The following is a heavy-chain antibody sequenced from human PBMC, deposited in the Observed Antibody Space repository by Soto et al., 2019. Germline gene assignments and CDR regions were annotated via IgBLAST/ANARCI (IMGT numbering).Heavy chain of an antibody. CDR2: IYYSGST. J-gene: IGHJ4*02. D-gene: IGHD6-13*01. V-gene: IGHV4-31*03. Sequence: QVQLQESGPGLVKPSQTLSLTCTVSGGSISSGGYYWSWIRQHPGKGLEWIGYIYYSGSTYYNPSLKSRVTLSVDTSKNQCSLTLSSVTAADTAVYYCARSSSWINYFDYWGQGTLVTVSS. CDR3: ARSSSWINYFDY. CDR1: GGSISSGGYY.